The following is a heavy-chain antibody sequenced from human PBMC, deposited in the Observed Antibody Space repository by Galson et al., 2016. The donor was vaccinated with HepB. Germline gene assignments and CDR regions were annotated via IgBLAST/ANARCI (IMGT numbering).Heavy chain of an antibody. V-gene: IGHV1-46*01. D-gene: IGHD6-13*01. Sequence: SVKVSCKASGYTFTNYYLHWVRQAPGQGLEWMGIINPSGGSTSYAQKFQGRVTMTRDTSTSTVYMELSSLRSADTAVYYCARNNPRKISAAGKLAFEIWGQGTLVTVSS. CDR2: INPSGGST. CDR3: ARNNPRKISAAGKLAFEI. J-gene: IGHJ3*02. CDR1: GYTFTNYY.